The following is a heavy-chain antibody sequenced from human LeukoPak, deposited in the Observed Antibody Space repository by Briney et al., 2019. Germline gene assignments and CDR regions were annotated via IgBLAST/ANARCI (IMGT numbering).Heavy chain of an antibody. CDR1: GGSISSRIYY. CDR3: ARDSLSSGTTIDY. CDR2: IYYSGST. Sequence: SETLSLTCTVSGGSISSRIYYWGWIRQPPGKGLEWIGSIYYSGSTYYNPSLKSRVTISVDTSKNQFSLKLSSVTAADTAVYYCARDSLSSGTTIDYWGQGTLVTVSS. J-gene: IGHJ4*02. V-gene: IGHV4-39*07. D-gene: IGHD3-10*01.